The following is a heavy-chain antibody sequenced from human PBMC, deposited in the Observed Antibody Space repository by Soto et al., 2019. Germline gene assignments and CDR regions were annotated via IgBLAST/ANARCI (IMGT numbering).Heavy chain of an antibody. Sequence: GGSLRLSCAASGFTFSNAWMSLVRQAPGKGLEWVSYISSSSGTIYYADSVKGRFTISRDNAKNSLYLQMNSLRAEDTAVYYCARDSGYSYGPFDYWGQGTLVTVSS. CDR3: ARDSGYSYGPFDY. D-gene: IGHD5-18*01. CDR1: GFTFSNAW. J-gene: IGHJ4*02. CDR2: ISSSSGTI. V-gene: IGHV3-48*01.